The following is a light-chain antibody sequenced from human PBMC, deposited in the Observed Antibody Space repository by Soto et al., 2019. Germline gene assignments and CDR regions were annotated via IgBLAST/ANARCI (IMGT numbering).Light chain of an antibody. CDR1: QDIRDW. CDR2: AAA. J-gene: IGKJ3*01. V-gene: IGKV1-12*01. Sequence: DIQMTQSPSSVSAYVGDSVTITCRASQDIRDWIAWYQQKPGKAPKLLISAAATLESGVPSRFSVSGSGTDFSLTISSLQSEDFATYYCQQAFSFPFTFGPGTKVDLK. CDR3: QQAFSFPFT.